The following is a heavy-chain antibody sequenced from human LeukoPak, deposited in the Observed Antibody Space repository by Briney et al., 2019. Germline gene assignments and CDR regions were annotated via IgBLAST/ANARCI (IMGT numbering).Heavy chain of an antibody. Sequence: PGGSLRLSCAASGFTFSNYAMSWVRQAPGKGLEWVSAISGSGGTTYYAGSVKGRFTISRDNSKNTLSLQMNSLRAEDTAVYYCAKVSTYGDDYHDAFDIWGQGTMVTVSS. D-gene: IGHD4-17*01. J-gene: IGHJ3*02. CDR1: GFTFSNYA. CDR2: ISGSGGTT. CDR3: AKVSTYGDDYHDAFDI. V-gene: IGHV3-23*01.